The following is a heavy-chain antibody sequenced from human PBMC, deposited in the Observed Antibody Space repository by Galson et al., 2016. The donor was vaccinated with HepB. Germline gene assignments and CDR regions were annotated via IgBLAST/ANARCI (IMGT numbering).Heavy chain of an antibody. CDR1: GLTFSRFW. CDR3: ARAHHYTLDY. D-gene: IGHD3-10*01. J-gene: IGHJ4*02. CDR2: INQDGSEK. Sequence: SLGLSCAASGLTFSRFWMTWVRQAPGKGLEWVANINQDGSEKHYLDSVRGRFTISRDNAKNSLYLQMNSLRAEDTAVYFCARAHHYTLDYWGQGTLFTVSS. V-gene: IGHV3-7*04.